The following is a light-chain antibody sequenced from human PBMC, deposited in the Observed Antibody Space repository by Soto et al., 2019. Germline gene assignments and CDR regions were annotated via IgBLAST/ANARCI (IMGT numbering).Light chain of an antibody. CDR2: GAS. J-gene: IGKJ2*01. V-gene: IGKV3-20*01. CDR1: QTVSTNF. CDR3: QLYGNSPRYT. Sequence: EIVLTQSPGTQSLSPGERATLSCRASQTVSTNFLAWYQQKPGQAPRLLIHGASGRASGIPDRFSGSGSGTDFTLTISRLEAADFAVYYCQLYGNSPRYTFGQGTKLEIK.